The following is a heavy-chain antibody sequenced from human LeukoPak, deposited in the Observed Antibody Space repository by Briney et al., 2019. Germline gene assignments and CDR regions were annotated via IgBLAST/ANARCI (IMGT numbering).Heavy chain of an antibody. J-gene: IGHJ4*02. CDR3: ASLSGDCYSLLAAVRGGDLPCTEKQYYFDY. V-gene: IGHV1-18*04. CDR2: ISADNGNT. Sequence: GASVKVSCKASGYTFSSYAISWVRQAPGQGLEWMGWISADNGNTNHAQKSQGRVSLTTDTSTSTAYMELRTLTSDDTAVYYCASLSGDCYSLLAAVRGGDLPCTEKQYYFDYWGQGTLVTVSS. CDR1: GYTFSSYA. D-gene: IGHD2-21*02.